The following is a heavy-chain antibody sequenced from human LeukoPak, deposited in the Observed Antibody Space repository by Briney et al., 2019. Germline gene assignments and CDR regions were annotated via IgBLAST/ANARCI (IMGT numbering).Heavy chain of an antibody. CDR1: GGPLTNYY. CDR2: LYTSGSI. V-gene: IGHV4-4*07. D-gene: IGHD3-3*01. Sequence: LETLSLTCTVSGGPLTNYYWSWIRQPPGKGLEGVWRLYTSGSISYNPSLKSRVTLSVDTSKNQFSLKLTSVTAADTAVYFCARTGAIFGVAPNWFDPWGQGTLVTVSS. CDR3: ARTGAIFGVAPNWFDP. J-gene: IGHJ5*02.